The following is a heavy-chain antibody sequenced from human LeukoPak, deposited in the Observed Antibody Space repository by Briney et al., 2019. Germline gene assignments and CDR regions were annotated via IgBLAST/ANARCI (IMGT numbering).Heavy chain of an antibody. V-gene: IGHV3-74*01. D-gene: IGHD3-10*01. CDR3: ARDSPYFSGSGSYQPFWFDP. CDR2: ISDDGTTT. CDR1: GFTFHLYY. Sequence: GGSLRLSCAGSGFTFHLYYIHWVRHAPGKGLEWLSRISDDGTTTNYADSVKGRFTISRDNAKNTLYLQMSSLRVDDTGIYYCARDSPYFSGSGSYQPFWFDPWGQGTLVTVSS. J-gene: IGHJ5*02.